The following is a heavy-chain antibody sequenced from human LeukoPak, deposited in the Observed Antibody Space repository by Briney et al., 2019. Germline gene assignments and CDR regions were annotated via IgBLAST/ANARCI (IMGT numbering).Heavy chain of an antibody. Sequence: PGGSLRLSCAASGFTFSSYAMSWVRQAPGKGLEWVAVIWYDGSNKYYADSVKGRFTISRDNSKNTLYLQMNSLRAEDTAVYYCARDRGPLYCSGGSCYQRPHPRDHDAFDIWGQGTMVTVSS. J-gene: IGHJ3*02. CDR2: IWYDGSNK. V-gene: IGHV3-33*08. D-gene: IGHD2-15*01. CDR1: GFTFSSYA. CDR3: ARDRGPLYCSGGSCYQRPHPRDHDAFDI.